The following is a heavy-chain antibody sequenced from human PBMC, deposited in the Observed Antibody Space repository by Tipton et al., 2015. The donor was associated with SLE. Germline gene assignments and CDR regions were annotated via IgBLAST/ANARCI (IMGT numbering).Heavy chain of an antibody. J-gene: IGHJ4*02. Sequence: QLVQSGGGVVQPGRSLRLSCAASGFTFSSYAMHWVRQAPGKGLEWVAVISYDGSNKYYADSVKGRFTISRDNSKNTLYLQMDSLRAEDTGIYYCAKGGAGGLFFDSWGQGTLVTVSS. CDR3: AKGGAGGLFFDS. CDR1: GFTFSSYA. V-gene: IGHV3-30*04. D-gene: IGHD3/OR15-3a*01. CDR2: ISYDGSNK.